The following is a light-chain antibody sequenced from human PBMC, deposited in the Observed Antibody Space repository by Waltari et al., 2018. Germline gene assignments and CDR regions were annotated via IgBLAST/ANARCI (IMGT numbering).Light chain of an antibody. CDR3: QQYNNWPPYT. CDR1: QSVRSS. CDR2: GAA. V-gene: IGKV3D-15*01. Sequence: VVMTPSSATLAVSPGERATLSCRPSQSVRSSLAWYQQKPGPAPRLLLYGAATRATGIPDRFSGSGSGTEFTLTISSLQSEDFAIYYCQQYNNWPPYTFGQGTKLEIK. J-gene: IGKJ2*01.